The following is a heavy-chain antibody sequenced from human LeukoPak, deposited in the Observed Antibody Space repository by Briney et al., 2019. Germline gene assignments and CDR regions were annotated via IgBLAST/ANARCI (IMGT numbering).Heavy chain of an antibody. D-gene: IGHD2-2*01. CDR2: ISYDGSNT. CDR3: ASEVGYCSSTSCPPGYFDF. Sequence: PGRSLRLSCAVSGFTFRSYAMHWVRQAPGKGLEWVTVISYDGSNTHYADSVKGRFTISRDNSKNTLYLQMTSLRAEDTAVYYCASEVGYCSSTSCPPGYFDFWGQGTLGTVSS. V-gene: IGHV3-30-3*01. CDR1: GFTFRSYA. J-gene: IGHJ4*02.